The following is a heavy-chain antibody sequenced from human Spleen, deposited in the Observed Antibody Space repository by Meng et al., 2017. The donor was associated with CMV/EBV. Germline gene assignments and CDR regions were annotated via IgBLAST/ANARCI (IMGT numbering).Heavy chain of an antibody. CDR1: GYTFTGYF. J-gene: IGHJ4*02. Sequence: ASVKVSCKASGYTFTGYFMHWVRQAPGQGLEWMGWINPKSGGTNYAQKFQGRVTMTRDTSTSTAYMELSRLRSDDTAVYYCARALDYGDYLPYFGYWGQGTLVTVSS. CDR3: ARALDYGDYLPYFGY. V-gene: IGHV1-2*02. CDR2: INPKSGGT. D-gene: IGHD4-17*01.